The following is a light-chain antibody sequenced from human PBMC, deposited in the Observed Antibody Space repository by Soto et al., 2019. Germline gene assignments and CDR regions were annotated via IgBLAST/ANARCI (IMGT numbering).Light chain of an antibody. Sequence: DIQMTQSPSTLAASVGDRVTLTCRASQSISSWLAWYQQKPGKAPKLIIYDASSLESGVPSRFSGSGSGTEFTLTISGLQSEDFAVYYCQQYSIWRTVGQGTKVDIK. J-gene: IGKJ1*01. CDR1: QSISSW. V-gene: IGKV1-5*01. CDR2: DAS. CDR3: QQYSIWRT.